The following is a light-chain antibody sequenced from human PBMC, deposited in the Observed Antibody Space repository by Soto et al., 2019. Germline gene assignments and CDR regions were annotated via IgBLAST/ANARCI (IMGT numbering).Light chain of an antibody. J-gene: IGKJ4*01. CDR2: DAS. Sequence: EIVLTQSPATLSLSPGERATLSCRASQSVSSYLAWYQQKPGQAPRLLIYDASNRATGIPARFSGSGSGTDFTLTISSREPEDFAVYYCQQRSNWGHTFGGGTKVEIK. V-gene: IGKV3-11*01. CDR1: QSVSSY. CDR3: QQRSNWGHT.